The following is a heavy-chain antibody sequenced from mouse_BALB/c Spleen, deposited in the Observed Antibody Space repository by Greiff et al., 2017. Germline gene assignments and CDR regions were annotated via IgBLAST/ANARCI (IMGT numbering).Heavy chain of an antibody. CDR1: GFSLTSYG. D-gene: IGHD2-14*01. J-gene: IGHJ3*01. CDR3: ARNNYRYDEGFAY. Sequence: VKLVESGPGLVQPSQSLSITCTVSGFSLTSYGVHWVRQSPGKGLEWLGVIWSGGSTDYNAAFISRLSISKDNSKSQVFFKMNSLQANDTAIYYCARNNYRYDEGFAYWGQGTLVTVSA. CDR2: IWSGGST. V-gene: IGHV2-2*02.